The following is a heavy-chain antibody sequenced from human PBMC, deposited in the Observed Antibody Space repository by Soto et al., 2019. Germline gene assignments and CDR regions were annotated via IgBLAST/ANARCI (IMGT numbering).Heavy chain of an antibody. CDR3: ARDLIVSGPGGDYYYGMDV. J-gene: IGHJ6*02. Sequence: ASVQVSCKASGYTFTGYYMHWVRQAPGQGLEWMGWINPNSGGTNYAQKFQGWVTMTRDTSISTAYMELSRLRSDDTAVYYCARDLIVSGPGGDYYYGMDVWGQGTTVTVSS. CDR1: GYTFTGYY. D-gene: IGHD2-8*02. CDR2: INPNSGGT. V-gene: IGHV1-2*04.